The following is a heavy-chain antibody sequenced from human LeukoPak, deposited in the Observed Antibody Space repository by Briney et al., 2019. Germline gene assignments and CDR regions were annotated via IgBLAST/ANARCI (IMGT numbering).Heavy chain of an antibody. CDR2: INTFNGDT. J-gene: IGHJ5*01. Sequence: ASVKVSCKASGDIFNNYGIIWVRQAPGQGLEWMGWINTFNGDTRYAQKVQGRVTMTTDTSTTTVYLELRSLRYDDTAVYYCARSRSGSLRVPFDFWSQGTLVTVSS. V-gene: IGHV1-18*01. CDR3: ARSRSGSLRVPFDF. D-gene: IGHD3-22*01. CDR1: GDIFNNYG.